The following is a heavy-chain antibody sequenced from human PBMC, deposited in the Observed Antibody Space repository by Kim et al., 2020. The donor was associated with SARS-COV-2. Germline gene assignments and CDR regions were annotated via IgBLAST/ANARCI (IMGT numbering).Heavy chain of an antibody. V-gene: IGHV3-21*01. Sequence: GGSLRLSCAASGFTFSSYSMNWVRQAPGKGLEWVSSISSSSSYIYYADSVKGRFTISRDNAKNSLYLQMNSLRAEDTAVYYCARLAPYDFWSGYQPYYYYGMDVWGQGTTVTVSS. J-gene: IGHJ6*02. D-gene: IGHD3-3*01. CDR1: GFTFSSYS. CDR3: ARLAPYDFWSGYQPYYYYGMDV. CDR2: ISSSSSYI.